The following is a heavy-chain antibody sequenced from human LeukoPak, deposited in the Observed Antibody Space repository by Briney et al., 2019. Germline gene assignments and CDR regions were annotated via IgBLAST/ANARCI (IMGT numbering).Heavy chain of an antibody. CDR3: ARGDCSGSICYSPMDV. CDR1: GYSINSGYY. D-gene: IGHD2-21*01. J-gene: IGHJ6*03. Sequence: SETLSLTCTVSGYSINSGYYWVWIRQPPGKGLEWIGSIYRSGSTNYNPSLKSRVTISVDTSKNQFSLKVSSVTAADTAVYYCARGDCSGSICYSPMDVWGTGTTVTISS. CDR2: IYRSGST. V-gene: IGHV4-38-2*02.